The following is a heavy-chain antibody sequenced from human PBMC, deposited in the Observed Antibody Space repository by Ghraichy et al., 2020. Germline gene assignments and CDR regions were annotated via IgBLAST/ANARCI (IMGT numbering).Heavy chain of an antibody. D-gene: IGHD5-24*01. V-gene: IGHV3-64*01. CDR3: ARGDGWLQTQFDY. Sequence: GGSPRLSCAASGFTFSSYAMHWVRQAPGKGLEYVSAISSNGGSTYYANSVKGRFTISRDNSKNTLYLQMGSLRAEDMAVYYCARGDGWLQTQFDYWGQGTLVTVSS. CDR2: ISSNGGST. J-gene: IGHJ4*02. CDR1: GFTFSSYA.